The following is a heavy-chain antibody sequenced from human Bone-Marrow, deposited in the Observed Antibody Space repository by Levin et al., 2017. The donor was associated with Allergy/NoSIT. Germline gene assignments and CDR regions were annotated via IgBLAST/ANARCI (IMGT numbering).Heavy chain of an antibody. D-gene: IGHD6-13*01. CDR1: GFTFSSYS. CDR3: ARIVGSRYSSSWYYLGY. V-gene: IGHV3-21*01. J-gene: IGHJ4*02. Sequence: GGSLRLSCAASGFTFSSYSMNWVRQAPGKGLEWVSSISSSSSYIYYADSVKGRFTISRDNAKNSLYLQMNSLRAEDTAVYYCARIVGSRYSSSWYYLGYWGQGTLVTVSS. CDR2: ISSSSSYI.